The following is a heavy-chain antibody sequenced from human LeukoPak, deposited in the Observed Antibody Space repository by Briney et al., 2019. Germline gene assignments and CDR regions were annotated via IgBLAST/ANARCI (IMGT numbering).Heavy chain of an antibody. Sequence: SETLSLTCTVSGGSISSGGYYWSWIRQHPGKGLEWIGYIYYSGSTYYNPSLKSRVTISIDTSKNQFSLKLSSVTAADTAVYYCARTPIVVVTAIEGYYYGMDVWGQGTTVTVSS. J-gene: IGHJ6*02. CDR3: ARTPIVVVTAIEGYYYGMDV. CDR2: IYYSGST. V-gene: IGHV4-31*03. CDR1: GGSISSGGYY. D-gene: IGHD2-21*02.